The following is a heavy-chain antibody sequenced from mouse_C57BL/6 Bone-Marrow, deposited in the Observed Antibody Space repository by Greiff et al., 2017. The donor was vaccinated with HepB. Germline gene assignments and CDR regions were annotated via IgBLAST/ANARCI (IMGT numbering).Heavy chain of an antibody. CDR1: GFSLTSYG. CDR3: AKNGGSSLYYAMDY. V-gene: IGHV2-4*01. Sequence: VKLQESGPGLVQPSQSLSITCTVSGFSLTSYGVHWVRQPPGKGLEWLGVIWSGGSTDYNAAFISRLSISKDNSKSQVFFKMNSLQADDTAIYYCAKNGGSSLYYAMDYWGQGTSVTVSS. J-gene: IGHJ4*01. D-gene: IGHD1-1*01. CDR2: IWSGGST.